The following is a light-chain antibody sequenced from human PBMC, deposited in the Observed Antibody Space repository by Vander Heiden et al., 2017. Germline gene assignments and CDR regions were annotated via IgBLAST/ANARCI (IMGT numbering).Light chain of an antibody. CDR1: QSISSY. J-gene: IGKJ5*01. Sequence: DIQMTQSPSSLSASVGDRVTITCRASQSISSYLNWYQQKPGKAPKLLIYAASSFQSGVPSRFSGSGSGTDFTLTISSLQPEDFATYYCHQSDSTPPTFGQGTQVEIK. CDR2: AAS. CDR3: HQSDSTPPT. V-gene: IGKV1-39*01.